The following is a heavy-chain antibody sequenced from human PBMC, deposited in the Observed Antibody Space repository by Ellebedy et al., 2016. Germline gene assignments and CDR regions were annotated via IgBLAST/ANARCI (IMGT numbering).Heavy chain of an antibody. J-gene: IGHJ4*02. CDR3: ARAEDIVVVPAAPDLGY. D-gene: IGHD2-2*01. CDR1: GYTFTGYY. CDR2: INPNSGGT. V-gene: IGHV1-2*02. Sequence: ASVKVSXXASGYTFTGYYMHWVRQAPGQGLEWMGWINPNSGGTNYAQKFQGRVTITADESTSTAYMELSSLRSEDTAVYYCARAEDIVVVPAAPDLGYWGQGTLVTVSS.